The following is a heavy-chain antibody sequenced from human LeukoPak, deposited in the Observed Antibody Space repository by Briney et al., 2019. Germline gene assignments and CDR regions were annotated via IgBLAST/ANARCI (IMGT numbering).Heavy chain of an antibody. Sequence: GASVKVSCKASGYTFTGYYMHWVRQAPGQGLEWMGWINPNSGGTNYAQKFQGRVTMTRDTSISTAYMEPSRLRSDDTAVYYCARSSIPVEVRYFDYWGQGTLVTVSS. V-gene: IGHV1-2*02. CDR2: INPNSGGT. CDR3: ARSSIPVEVRYFDY. D-gene: IGHD2-21*01. CDR1: GYTFTGYY. J-gene: IGHJ4*02.